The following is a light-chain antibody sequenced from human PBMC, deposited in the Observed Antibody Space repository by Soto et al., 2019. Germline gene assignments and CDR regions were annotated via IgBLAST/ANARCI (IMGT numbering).Light chain of an antibody. CDR2: GLS. V-gene: IGKV3-15*01. J-gene: IGKJ1*01. CDR1: QRITT. Sequence: EIVMTQSPATLSLSPGEXAXLSCRASQRITTVAWYQQKPGQAPRLLIYGLSIRAPGVPARFSVSGSGTEFTLTISSLQSEDFAVYFCQQYYDWPTFGQGTKVDI. CDR3: QQYYDWPT.